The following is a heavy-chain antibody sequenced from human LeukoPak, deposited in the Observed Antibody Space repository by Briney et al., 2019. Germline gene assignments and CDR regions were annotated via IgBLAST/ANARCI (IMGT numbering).Heavy chain of an antibody. Sequence: GASVKVSCKASGYTFTSYAMHWVRRAPGQRLEWMGWINAGNGNTKYSQEFQGRVTITRDTSASTAYMELSRLRSDDTAVYYCARDRVTNSWSGFARLYNWFDPWGQGTLVTVSS. CDR1: GYTFTSYA. CDR3: ARDRVTNSWSGFARLYNWFDP. J-gene: IGHJ5*02. CDR2: INAGNGNT. D-gene: IGHD4-17*01. V-gene: IGHV1-3*01.